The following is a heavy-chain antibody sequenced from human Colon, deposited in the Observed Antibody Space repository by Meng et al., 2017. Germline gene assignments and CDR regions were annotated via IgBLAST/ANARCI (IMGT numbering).Heavy chain of an antibody. CDR2: ARINSENT. V-gene: IGHV4-61*08. J-gene: IGHJ4*02. CDR1: CACVRSPDHQ. D-gene: IGHD3-16*01. Sequence: QRQMSGPVLVEPSEALCPICAGSCACVRSPDHQWGWVQPHTGKGLDGNSYARINSENTNYITSLKSRVNVSLDTSKNQFALKVRSVTAEDTAVYYCARAYWGYLDFWGQGILVTVSS. CDR3: ARAYWGYLDF.